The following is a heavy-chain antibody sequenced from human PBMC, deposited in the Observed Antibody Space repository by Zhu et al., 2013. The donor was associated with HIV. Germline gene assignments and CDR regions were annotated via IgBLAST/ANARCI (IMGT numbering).Heavy chain of an antibody. D-gene: IGHD2-15*01. J-gene: IGHJ5*02. CDR1: GYIFNGYY. CDR2: INANTGAT. Sequence: QVQLVQAGAELKKSGASVKVSCKASGYIFNGYYIHWVRQAPGQGLDWMGEINANTGATMYAQKFQGRVAMTRDTSSTTSYLDLNRLISDDTAVYSCARERIGCSGSNCYFDAWGQGSLVTVSS. CDR3: ARERIGCSGSNCYFDA. V-gene: IGHV1-2*02.